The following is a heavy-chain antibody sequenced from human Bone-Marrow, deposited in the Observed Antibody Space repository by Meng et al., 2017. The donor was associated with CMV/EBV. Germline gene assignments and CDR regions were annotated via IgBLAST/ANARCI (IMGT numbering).Heavy chain of an antibody. CDR3: ARDPLYCSSTSCYLWHAFDI. V-gene: IGHV3-7*01. J-gene: IGHJ3*02. CDR1: GFTISTHW. CDR2: INQDER. D-gene: IGHD2-2*01. Sequence: GESLKISCAASGFTISTHWMNWVRQAPGKGLEWVANINQDERHYLDSVKGRFTVSRDNAQNSLYLQMNSLRAEDTAVYYCARDPLYCSSTSCYLWHAFDIWGQGTMVTVSS.